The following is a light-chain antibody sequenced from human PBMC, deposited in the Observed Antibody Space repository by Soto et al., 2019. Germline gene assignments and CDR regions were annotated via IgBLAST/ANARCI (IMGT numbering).Light chain of an antibody. CDR3: SSYAGSNNLV. V-gene: IGLV2-8*01. J-gene: IGLJ2*01. Sequence: QSALTQPPSASGSPGQSVTISCTGTGSDVGGYNYVSWYLQHPGKAPKLMIYEVSKRPSGVPDRFSGSKSGNTASLTVSGLQAEDEADYYCSSYAGSNNLVFGGGTKLTVL. CDR1: GSDVGGYNY. CDR2: EVS.